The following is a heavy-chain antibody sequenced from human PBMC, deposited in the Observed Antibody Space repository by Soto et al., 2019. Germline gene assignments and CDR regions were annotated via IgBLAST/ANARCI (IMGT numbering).Heavy chain of an antibody. J-gene: IGHJ5*02. V-gene: IGHV3-30*18. CDR3: AKGFSGSSTYNWFDP. CDR1: GFTFSSYG. Sequence: GGSLRLSCAASGFTFSSYGMHWVRQAPGKGLEWVSVIKSGGVNKDYIDSVKGRFTISRDNSKNTLYLQMNSLRVEDTAIYYCAKGFSGSSTYNWFDPWGQGTLVTSPQ. CDR2: IKSGGVNK. D-gene: IGHD6-13*01.